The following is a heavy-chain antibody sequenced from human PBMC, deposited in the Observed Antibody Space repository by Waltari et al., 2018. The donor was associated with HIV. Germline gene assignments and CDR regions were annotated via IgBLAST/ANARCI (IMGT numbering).Heavy chain of an antibody. CDR3: ARDPYGRGAFDI. Sequence: EVQLVESGGGLVQPGGSLRLSCAASGFTFRRYDMNGVRQATGKGVEGVAAIGTAGDTYEPGSSKGRFTISRENAKNSLYLQMNSLRAGDTAVYYCARDPYGRGAFDIWGQGTMVTVSS. D-gene: IGHD2-8*01. CDR2: IGTAGDT. J-gene: IGHJ3*02. CDR1: GFTFRRYD. V-gene: IGHV3-13*01.